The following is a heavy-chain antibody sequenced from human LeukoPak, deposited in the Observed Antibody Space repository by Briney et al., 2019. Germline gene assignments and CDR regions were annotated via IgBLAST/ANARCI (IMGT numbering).Heavy chain of an antibody. Sequence: ASVNASYKASGYTFTTYSAHWVRQGPGQGLEWMGIINPNSGSARYAQKFQGRVIMTRDTSASTLYMELSSLRSEDTAVYYCVREPELLRYLFDFWGQGTLVTVSS. J-gene: IGHJ4*02. V-gene: IGHV1-46*01. CDR3: VREPELLRYLFDF. CDR2: INPNSGSA. CDR1: GYTFTTYS. D-gene: IGHD3-9*01.